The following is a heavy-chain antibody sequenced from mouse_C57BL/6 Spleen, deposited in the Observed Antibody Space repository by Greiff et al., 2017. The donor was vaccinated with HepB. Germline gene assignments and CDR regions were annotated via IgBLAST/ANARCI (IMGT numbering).Heavy chain of an antibody. V-gene: IGHV7-3*01. D-gene: IGHD2-3*01. CDR3: ARSPLYDGYYKAWFAY. CDR2: IRNKANGYTT. CDR1: GFTFTDYY. Sequence: EVKLVESGGGLVQPGGSLSLSCAASGFTFTDYYMSWVRQPPGKALEWLGFIRNKANGYTTEYSASVKGRFTISRDNSQSILYLQMNALRAEDSATYYCARSPLYDGYYKAWFAYWGQGTLVTVSA. J-gene: IGHJ3*01.